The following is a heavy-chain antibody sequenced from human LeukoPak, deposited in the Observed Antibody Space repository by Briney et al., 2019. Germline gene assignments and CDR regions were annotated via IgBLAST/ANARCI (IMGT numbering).Heavy chain of an antibody. V-gene: IGHV4-59*01. D-gene: IGHD3-9*01. CDR2: IVYSGST. CDR3: ARSLTGNFDY. Sequence: SETLSLTCTVASGSINHYYWSWLRPPPGKGLEWIGYIVYSGSTDYNPSLKSRVTISVDTSKNQFSLKLSSVTAADTAVYYCARSLTGNFDYWGQGTLVTVSS. J-gene: IGHJ4*02. CDR1: SGSINHYY.